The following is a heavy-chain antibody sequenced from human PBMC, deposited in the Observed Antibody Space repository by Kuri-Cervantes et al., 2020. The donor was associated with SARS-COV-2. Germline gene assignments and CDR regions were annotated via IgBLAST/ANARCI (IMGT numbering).Heavy chain of an antibody. CDR1: GFTFSGHW. CDR3: VKDLIRAAQLLH. CDR2: INPDGSYT. V-gene: IGHV3-74*01. J-gene: IGHJ4*02. Sequence: LSLTCAASGFTFSGHWIHWVRQAPGKGLVWVSRINPDGSYTNNADSVKGRFTLSRDNAKNMLFLQMNSLRAEDTAVYYCVKDLIRAAQLLHWGQGTLVTVSS. D-gene: IGHD2-2*01.